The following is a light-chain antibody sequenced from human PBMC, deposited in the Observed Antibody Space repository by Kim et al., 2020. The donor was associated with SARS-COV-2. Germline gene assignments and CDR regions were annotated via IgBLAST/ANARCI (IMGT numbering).Light chain of an antibody. CDR1: QSISSW. CDR2: DAC. V-gene: IGKV1-5*01. Sequence: GDRVTITCRASQSISSWLAWYQQKPGKAPKLLIYDACSLESGVPSRFSGSGSGTEFTLTISSLQPDDFATYYCQQYNSYSPSLTFGQGTKVEIK. J-gene: IGKJ1*01. CDR3: QQYNSYSPSLT.